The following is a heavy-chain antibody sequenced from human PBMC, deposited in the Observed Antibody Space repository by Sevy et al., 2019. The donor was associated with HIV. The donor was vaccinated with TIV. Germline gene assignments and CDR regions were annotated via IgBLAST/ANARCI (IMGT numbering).Heavy chain of an antibody. J-gene: IGHJ4*02. CDR1: GFTFSSFG. CDR2: IWYDGKNA. D-gene: IGHD1-26*01. CDR3: ARDLEEWELRYLGY. V-gene: IGHV3-33*01. Sequence: GGSLRLPCAASGFTFSSFGMYWARQAPGEGLEWVAIIWYDGKNALYADSVKGRFTISRDNSKNTLYLQMNSLRAEDTAVYYCARDLEEWELRYLGYWGQGTLVTVSS.